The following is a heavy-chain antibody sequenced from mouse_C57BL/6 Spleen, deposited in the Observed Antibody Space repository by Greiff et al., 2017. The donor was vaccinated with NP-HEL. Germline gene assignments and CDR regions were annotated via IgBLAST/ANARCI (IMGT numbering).Heavy chain of an antibody. CDR2: IDPSDSET. CDR1: GYTFTSYW. J-gene: IGHJ4*01. D-gene: IGHD3-2*02. Sequence: QVQLKQPGAELVRPGSSVKLSCKASGYTFTSYWMHWVKQRPIQGLEWIGNIDPSDSETHYNQKFKDKATLTVDKSSSTAYMQLSSLTSEDSAVYYCARGQLRPPYYAMDYWGQGTSVTVSS. V-gene: IGHV1-52*01. CDR3: ARGQLRPPYYAMDY.